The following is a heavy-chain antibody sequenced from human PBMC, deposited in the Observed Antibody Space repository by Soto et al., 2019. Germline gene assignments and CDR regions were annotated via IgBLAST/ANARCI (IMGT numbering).Heavy chain of an antibody. CDR2: IYHTGST. Sequence: TLSLTCTVSGVTVSSGAYYWSWIRQRPGKGLEWIGNIYHTGSTYYSPSLKSRVAISLDTSKNQFSLKLSSVTAADTAVYYCARGGDSSGYWDYWGQGTLVTVSS. D-gene: IGHD3-22*01. J-gene: IGHJ4*02. V-gene: IGHV4-31*03. CDR1: GVTVSSGAYY. CDR3: ARGGDSSGYWDY.